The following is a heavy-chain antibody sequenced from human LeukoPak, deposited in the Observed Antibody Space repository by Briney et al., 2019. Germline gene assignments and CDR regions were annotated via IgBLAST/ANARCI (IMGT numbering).Heavy chain of an antibody. CDR2: ISYDGSNK. Sequence: GGSLRLSCAASGFTFSSYAMHWVRQAPGKGLEWVAVISYDGSNKYYADSVKGRFTISRDNSKNTMYLQMNSLRAEDTAVYYCARDRSSYYSSGYMYYYYYGMDVWGQGTTVTVSS. CDR1: GFTFSSYA. CDR3: ARDRSSYYSSGYMYYYYYGMDV. D-gene: IGHD3-22*01. J-gene: IGHJ6*02. V-gene: IGHV3-30-3*01.